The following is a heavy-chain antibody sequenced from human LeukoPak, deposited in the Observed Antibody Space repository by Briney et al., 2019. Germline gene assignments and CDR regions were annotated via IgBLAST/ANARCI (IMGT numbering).Heavy chain of an antibody. CDR2: IYYSGST. CDR3: ARGAVIAPQTFDY. Sequence: SETLSLTCTVSGESISGFYWTWIRQPPGKGLEWIGYIYYSGSTNYNPSLKSRVTISVDTSKNQFSLKLSSVTAADTAVYYCARGAVIAPQTFDYWGQGTLVTASS. CDR1: GESISGFY. D-gene: IGHD2-21*01. J-gene: IGHJ4*02. V-gene: IGHV4-59*01.